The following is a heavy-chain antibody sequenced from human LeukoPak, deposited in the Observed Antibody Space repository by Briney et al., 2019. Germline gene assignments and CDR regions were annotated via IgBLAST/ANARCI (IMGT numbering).Heavy chain of an antibody. CDR2: IYYSGST. J-gene: IGHJ6*03. Sequence: SETLSLTCTVSGGSISSYYWSWIRQPPGKGLEWIGYIYYSGSTNYNPSLKSRVTISVDTSKNQFSLKLSSVTAADTAVYYCARAYGDYDSWKDYYYYYYMDVWGKGTTVTVSS. CDR3: ARAYGDYDSWKDYYYYYYMDV. D-gene: IGHD4-17*01. CDR1: GGSISSYY. V-gene: IGHV4-59*01.